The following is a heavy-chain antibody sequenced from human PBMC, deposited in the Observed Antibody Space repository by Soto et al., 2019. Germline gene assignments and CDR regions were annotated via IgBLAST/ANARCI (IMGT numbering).Heavy chain of an antibody. CDR1: GFTFSSYA. V-gene: IGHV3-30-3*01. J-gene: IGHJ4*02. CDR3: ARGLGYCSSTSCSKSYYFDY. Sequence: GGSLRLSCAASGFTFSSYAMHWVRQAPGKGLGWVAVISYDGSNKYYADSVKGRFTISRDNSRNTLYLQMNSLRAEDTAVYYCARGLGYCSSTSCSKSYYFDYWGQGTLVTVSS. CDR2: ISYDGSNK. D-gene: IGHD2-2*01.